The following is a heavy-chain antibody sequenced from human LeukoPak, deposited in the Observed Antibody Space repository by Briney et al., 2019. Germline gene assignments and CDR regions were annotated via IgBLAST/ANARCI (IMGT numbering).Heavy chain of an antibody. Sequence: GGSLRLSCAASGFTFSSYAMSWVRQAPGKGLEWVSGISGSGGSTYYADSVKGRFTISRDNSKNTLYLQMNSLKAEDTAVYYCAKDFYGAGVVGAFDIWGEGTMVTVPS. D-gene: IGHD3-10*01. V-gene: IGHV3-23*01. J-gene: IGHJ3*02. CDR2: ISGSGGST. CDR1: GFTFSSYA. CDR3: AKDFYGAGVVGAFDI.